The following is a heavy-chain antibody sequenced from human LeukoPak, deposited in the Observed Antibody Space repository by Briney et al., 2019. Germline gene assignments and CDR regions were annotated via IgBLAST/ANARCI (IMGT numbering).Heavy chain of an antibody. CDR1: GYSISSGYY. V-gene: IGHV4-30-4*08. Sequence: SETLSLTCAVSGYSISSGYYWSWIRQPPGKGLEWIGYIYYSGSTYYNPSLKSRVTISVDTSKNQFSLKLSSVTAADTAVYYCAQGGDYSSSSVFDYWGQGTLVTVSS. CDR2: IYYSGST. CDR3: AQGGDYSSSSVFDY. D-gene: IGHD6-6*01. J-gene: IGHJ4*02.